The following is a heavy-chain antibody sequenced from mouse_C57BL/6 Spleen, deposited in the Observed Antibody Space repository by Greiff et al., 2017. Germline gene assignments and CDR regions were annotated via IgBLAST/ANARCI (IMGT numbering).Heavy chain of an antibody. CDR1: GFTFSDYY. J-gene: IGHJ4*01. V-gene: IGHV5-12*01. D-gene: IGHD3-2*02. CDR2: ISNGGGST. CDR3: ARQETAQAYYYAMDY. Sequence: EVMLVESGGGLVKPGGSLKLSCAASGFTFSDYYMYWVRQTPEKRLEWVAYISNGGGSTYYPDTVKGRFTISRDNAKNTLYLQMSRLKSEDTAMYCCARQETAQAYYYAMDYWGQGTSVTVSS.